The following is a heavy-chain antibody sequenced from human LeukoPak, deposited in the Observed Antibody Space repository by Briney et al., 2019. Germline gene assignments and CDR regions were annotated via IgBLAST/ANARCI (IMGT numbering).Heavy chain of an antibody. CDR1: GFTFSSYA. Sequence: GGSLRLSCAASGFTFSSYAMHCVRQAPGKGLEWVAVISYDGSNKYYADSVKGRFTISRDNSKNTLYLQMSSLRAEDTAVYYCARARRSGSYTTYYYYYGMDVWGQGTTVTVSS. CDR2: ISYDGSNK. D-gene: IGHD1-26*01. J-gene: IGHJ6*02. CDR3: ARARRSGSYTTYYYYYGMDV. V-gene: IGHV3-30*04.